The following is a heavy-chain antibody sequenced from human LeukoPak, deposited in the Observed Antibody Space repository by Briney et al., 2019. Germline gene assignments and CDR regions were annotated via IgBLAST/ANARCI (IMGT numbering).Heavy chain of an antibody. CDR2: IYYSGST. V-gene: IGHV4-39*01. J-gene: IGHJ4*02. D-gene: IGHD2-15*01. Sequence: SETLSLTCTVSGGSISSSSYYWGWIRQPPGKGLEWIGSIYYSGSTYYNPSLKSRVTISVDTSKNQFSLKLSSVTAADTAVYYCARMRASSYSPTLFDYWGQGTLVTVSS. CDR1: GGSISSSSYY. CDR3: ARMRASSYSPTLFDY.